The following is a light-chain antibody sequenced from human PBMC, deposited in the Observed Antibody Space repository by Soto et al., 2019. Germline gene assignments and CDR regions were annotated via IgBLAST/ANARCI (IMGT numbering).Light chain of an antibody. V-gene: IGKV3-15*01. J-gene: IGKJ4*01. Sequence: EIVMTQSPATLSVSPGERVTLSCRASQTVTSNLAWYQQKPGQAPRLLIYGASTRATAIPARFSGSGSGTEFTLTVSSLPSEDFAVYYRQQYNNWPFTFGGGTKVEIK. CDR3: QQYNNWPFT. CDR1: QTVTSN. CDR2: GAS.